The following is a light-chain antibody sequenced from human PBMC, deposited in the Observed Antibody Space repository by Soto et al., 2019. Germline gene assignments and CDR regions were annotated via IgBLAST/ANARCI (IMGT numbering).Light chain of an antibody. CDR1: SSDVGSYNL. Sequence: QSVLTQPASVSGSPGQSITISCTGTSSDVGSYNLVSWYQQHPGKAPKLMIYEGSKRPSGVSNRFSGSKSGNTASLTISGLQAEDEADYYCCSYAGSSTFWGNVVFGGGTKLTLL. J-gene: IGLJ2*01. CDR3: CSYAGSSTFWGNVV. CDR2: EGS. V-gene: IGLV2-23*03.